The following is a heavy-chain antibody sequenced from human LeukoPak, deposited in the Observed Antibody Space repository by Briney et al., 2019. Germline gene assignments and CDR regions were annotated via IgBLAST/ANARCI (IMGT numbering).Heavy chain of an antibody. D-gene: IGHD3-10*01. V-gene: IGHV1-18*01. CDR1: GYTFTSYG. J-gene: IGHJ3*02. Sequence: ASVKVSCKASGYTFTSYGISWVRQAPGQGLEWMGWISAYSGDTNYAQKFQGRATMTTDTSTSTAYMELRSLSSDDTAVYYCARDNGVVRGVIHPNDAFDIWGQGTMVTVSS. CDR3: ARDNGVVRGVIHPNDAFDI. CDR2: ISAYSGDT.